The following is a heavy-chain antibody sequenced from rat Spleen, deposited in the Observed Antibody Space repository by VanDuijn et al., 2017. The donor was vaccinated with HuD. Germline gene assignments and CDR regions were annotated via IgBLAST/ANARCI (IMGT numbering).Heavy chain of an antibody. CDR3: ARRHYGYTDYFDY. CDR2: ISYEGSNT. V-gene: IGHV5-22*01. Sequence: EVQLVESGGGLVQPGRSLKLSCAASRFTFSTYGMAWVRQAPKKGLEWVASISYEGSNTYYGDSVRGRFTISRDNAKSTLSLQVDSLRSEDTATYYCARRHYGYTDYFDYWGQGVMVTVSS. J-gene: IGHJ2*01. D-gene: IGHD1-9*01. CDR1: RFTFSTYG.